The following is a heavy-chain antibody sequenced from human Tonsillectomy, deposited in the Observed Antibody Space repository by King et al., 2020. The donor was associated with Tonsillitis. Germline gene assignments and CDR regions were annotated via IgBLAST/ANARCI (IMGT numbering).Heavy chain of an antibody. CDR1: GFTFSSYS. CDR2: ISSSSSYI. V-gene: IGHV3-21*01. Sequence: VQLVESGGGLVKPGGSLRLSCAASGFTFSSYSMNWVRQAPGKRLEWVSSISSSSSYIYYADSVKGRFTISRDNAKNSLYLQMNSLRAEDTAVYYCARDCGSSTSCYPYYYYGMDVWGQGTTVTVSS. CDR3: ARDCGSSTSCYPYYYYGMDV. D-gene: IGHD2-2*01. J-gene: IGHJ6*02.